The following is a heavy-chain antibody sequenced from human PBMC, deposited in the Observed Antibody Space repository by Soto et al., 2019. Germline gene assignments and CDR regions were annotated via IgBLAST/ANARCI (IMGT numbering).Heavy chain of an antibody. D-gene: IGHD3-16*02. J-gene: IGHJ4*02. CDR1: GGSISSGGYY. CDR2: IYYSGST. Sequence: TLSLTCTVSGGSISSGGYYWSWIRQHPGKGLEWIGYIYYSGSTYYNPSLKSRVTISVDTSKNQFSLKLSSVTAADTAVYYCARAVVYDYVWGSYHYSSQFDYWGQGTLVTVSS. V-gene: IGHV4-31*03. CDR3: ARAVVYDYVWGSYHYSSQFDY.